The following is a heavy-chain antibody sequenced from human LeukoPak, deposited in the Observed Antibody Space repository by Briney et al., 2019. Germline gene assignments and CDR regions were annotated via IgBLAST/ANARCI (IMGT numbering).Heavy chain of an antibody. CDR3: ARAASGGFLEWVDAFDI. CDR1: GFTFSSYA. Sequence: PGGSLRLSCAASGFTFSSYAMHWVRQAPGKGLEWVAVISYDGSNKYYADSVKGRFTISRDNSKNTLYLQMNSLRAEDTAVYYCARAASGGFLEWVDAFDIWGQGTMVTVSS. V-gene: IGHV3-30-3*01. CDR2: ISYDGSNK. J-gene: IGHJ3*02. D-gene: IGHD3-3*01.